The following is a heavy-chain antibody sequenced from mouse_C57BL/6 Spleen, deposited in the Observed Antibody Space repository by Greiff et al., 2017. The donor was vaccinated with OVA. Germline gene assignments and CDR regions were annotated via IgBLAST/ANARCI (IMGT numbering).Heavy chain of an antibody. V-gene: IGHV8-8*01. J-gene: IGHJ3*01. CDR2: IWWDDDK. D-gene: IGHD2-5*01. Sequence: QVTLKESGPGILQPSQTLSLTCSFSGFSLSTFGMGVGWLRQPSGKGLEWLAHIWWDDDKYYNPALKRWLTISKATSKNQGYLKIANVDTADTATYYSARMAVDSNYVSWFAAWGEGTLVTVSA. CDR3: ARMAVDSNYVSWFAA. CDR1: GFSLSTFGMG.